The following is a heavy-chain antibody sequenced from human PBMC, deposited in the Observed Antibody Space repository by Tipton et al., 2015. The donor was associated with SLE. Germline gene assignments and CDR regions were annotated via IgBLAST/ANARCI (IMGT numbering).Heavy chain of an antibody. CDR3: ARKLASIDDAFDI. Sequence: TLSLTCSVSGGSISSGGYYWSWIRQPPGKGLEWIGYIYYSGSTYYNPSLKSRVTMSVDTSENQFSLKLTSVSAFDAAVYYCARKLASIDDAFDIWGPGTVVTVSS. CDR1: GGSISSGGYY. V-gene: IGHV4-30-4*07. CDR2: IYYSGST. J-gene: IGHJ3*02. D-gene: IGHD5-12*01.